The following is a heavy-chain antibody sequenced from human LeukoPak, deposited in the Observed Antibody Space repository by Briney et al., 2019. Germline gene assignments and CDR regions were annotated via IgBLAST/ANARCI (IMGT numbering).Heavy chain of an antibody. J-gene: IGHJ4*02. CDR1: GGSFSGYY. Sequence: SETLSLTCAVYGGSFSGYYWSWIRQPPGKGLEWIGYIYYSGSTNYNPSLKSRVTISVDTSKNQFSLKLSSVTAADTAVYYCAGYNYDYVWGSYRYFFDYWGQGTLVTVSS. D-gene: IGHD3-16*02. V-gene: IGHV4-59*01. CDR3: AGYNYDYVWGSYRYFFDY. CDR2: IYYSGST.